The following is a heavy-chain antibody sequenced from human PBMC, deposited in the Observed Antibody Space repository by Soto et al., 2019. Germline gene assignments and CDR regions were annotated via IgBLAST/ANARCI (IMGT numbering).Heavy chain of an antibody. J-gene: IGHJ4*02. Sequence: ASVKVSCKVSGYTLTELSMHWVRQAPGKGLEWMGGFDPEDGETIYAQKFQGRVSMTEDTSTDTAYMELSSLRSEDTAVYYCATSAAAGTTFFDYWGQGTLVTVSS. CDR2: FDPEDGET. V-gene: IGHV1-24*01. D-gene: IGHD6-13*01. CDR3: ATSAAAGTTFFDY. CDR1: GYTLTELS.